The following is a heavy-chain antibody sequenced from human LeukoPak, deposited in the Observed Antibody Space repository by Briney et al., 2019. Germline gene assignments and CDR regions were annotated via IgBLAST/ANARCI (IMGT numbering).Heavy chain of an antibody. Sequence: PGRSLRPSCAASGFTFSSYSLHWVRQAPGKGLEWVAIIWYDGSNEYYGDSVKGRFTISRDDSKNTVHLQMNSLRVEDTGVYYCVREGRIAVAGLNWFDPWGQGTLVTVSS. D-gene: IGHD6-19*01. CDR3: VREGRIAVAGLNWFDP. CDR2: IWYDGSNE. J-gene: IGHJ5*02. CDR1: GFTFSSYS. V-gene: IGHV3-33*01.